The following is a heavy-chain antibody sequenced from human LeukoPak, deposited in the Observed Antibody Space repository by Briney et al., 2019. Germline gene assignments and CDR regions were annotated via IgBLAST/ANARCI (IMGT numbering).Heavy chain of an antibody. CDR2: IYYSGST. Sequence: SETLSLTCTVSGGSISSYYWSWIRQPPGKGLEWIGYIYYSGSTNYNPSLKSRVTISVDTSKNQFSLQLNSVTPEDTAVYYCARDPPGDQGYDCWGQGILVTVSS. V-gene: IGHV4-59*12. D-gene: IGHD1-14*01. CDR3: ARDPPGDQGYDC. CDR1: GGSISSYY. J-gene: IGHJ4*02.